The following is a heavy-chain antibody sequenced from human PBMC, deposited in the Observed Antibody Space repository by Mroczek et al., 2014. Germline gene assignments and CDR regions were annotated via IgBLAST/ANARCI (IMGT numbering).Heavy chain of an antibody. V-gene: IGHV4-31*03. J-gene: IGHJ2*01. CDR1: GGSISSGGYY. D-gene: IGHD4-17*01. CDR3: ARVWKHDYGAPWYFDL. Sequence: QVQLQESGPGLVKPSQTLSLTCTVSGGSISSGGYYWSWIRQHPGKGLEWIGYIYYSGSTYYNPSLKSRVTISVDTSKNQFSLKLSSVTAADTAVYYCARVWKHDYGAPWYFDLWGRGTLVTVSS. CDR2: IYYSGST.